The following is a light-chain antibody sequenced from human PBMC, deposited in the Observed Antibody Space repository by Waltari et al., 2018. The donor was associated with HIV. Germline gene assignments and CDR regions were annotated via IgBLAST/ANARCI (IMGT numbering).Light chain of an antibody. CDR1: QGIPNN. V-gene: IGKV1-9*01. J-gene: IGKJ5*01. CDR3: QQVKSYPLT. Sequence: DIQLTQSPSFLSASVGDTVTITCRASQGIPNNVAWYQQKPGKAPKPLIYDASTLQSGVPSRFSGSGSGTEFTLTISSLQPEDFATYYCQQVKSYPLTFGQGTRLEIK. CDR2: DAS.